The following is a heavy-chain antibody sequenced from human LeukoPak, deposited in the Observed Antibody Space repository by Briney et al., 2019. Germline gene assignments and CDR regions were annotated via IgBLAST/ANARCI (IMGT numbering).Heavy chain of an antibody. V-gene: IGHV3-7*05. CDR1: GFTFSSYW. CDR3: ARGGTTTWVEDY. CDR2: IKQDGSDK. J-gene: IGHJ4*02. Sequence: GGSLRLSCAASGFTFSSYWMSWVRQAPGEGLEWVANIKQDGSDKYYVDSAKGRFTISRDNAENSVFLQMNSLRAEDTAVYYCARGGTTTWVEDYWGQGTLVTVSS. D-gene: IGHD2-2*01.